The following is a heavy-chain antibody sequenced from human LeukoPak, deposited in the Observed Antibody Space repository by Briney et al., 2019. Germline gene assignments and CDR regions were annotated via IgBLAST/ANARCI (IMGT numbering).Heavy chain of an antibody. Sequence: GGSLRLSCVASGFTFTTYSLTWVRQAPGKGLEWVSSISSTSSYIYYADSVKGRFTLSRDNAKNSIYLQMDSLRAEDTAVYYCTSRGDFWSGYWAMNVWGQGTTVIVSS. CDR2: ISSTSSYI. D-gene: IGHD3-3*01. CDR3: TSRGDFWSGYWAMNV. J-gene: IGHJ6*02. CDR1: GFTFTTYS. V-gene: IGHV3-21*01.